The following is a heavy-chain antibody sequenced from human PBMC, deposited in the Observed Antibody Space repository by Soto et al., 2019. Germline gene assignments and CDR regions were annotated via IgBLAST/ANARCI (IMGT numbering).Heavy chain of an antibody. CDR3: ARGGWGVRPVMTDYYGMDV. D-gene: IGHD3-10*01. V-gene: IGHV3-30-3*01. CDR1: GFTFSNYA. J-gene: IGHJ6*04. Sequence: QVQVVESGGGVVQPGRSLRLSCAASGFTFSNYAMHWVRQAPGKGLDWVAVISYDGNNKYYADSVKGRFTISRDNSKNTLYLQMNSLPGDETALSYCARGGWGVRPVMTDYYGMDVWGKGTTVTVSS. CDR2: ISYDGNNK.